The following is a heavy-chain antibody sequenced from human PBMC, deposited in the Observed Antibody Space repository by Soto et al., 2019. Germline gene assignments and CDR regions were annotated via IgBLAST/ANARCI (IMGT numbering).Heavy chain of an antibody. J-gene: IGHJ4*02. CDR2: IRGSGSFT. Sequence: EVQLLDSGGGLVQPGGSLRLSCAASGFTFSNYAMSWVRQAPGKGLEWVSGIRGSGSFTYYADSVEGRFTISRDNSHNTMNLEMHSLRVDDSAVYYCVRDQRGAFDYLGQGTLVT. V-gene: IGHV3-23*01. CDR1: GFTFSNYA. CDR3: VRDQRGAFDY. D-gene: IGHD3-16*01.